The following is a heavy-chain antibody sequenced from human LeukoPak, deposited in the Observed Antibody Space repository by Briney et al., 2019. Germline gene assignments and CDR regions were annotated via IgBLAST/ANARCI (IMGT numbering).Heavy chain of an antibody. Sequence: GGSLRLSCAASGFTFSSYWMHWVRQAPGKGLVWVSRINTDGSSTSYADSVKGRFTISRDNSKNTLYLQMNSLRAEDTAVYYCARESYYYGSGSYYRYNWFDPWGQGTLVTVSS. V-gene: IGHV3-74*01. J-gene: IGHJ5*02. CDR3: ARESYYYGSGSYYRYNWFDP. CDR2: INTDGSST. D-gene: IGHD3-10*01. CDR1: GFTFSSYW.